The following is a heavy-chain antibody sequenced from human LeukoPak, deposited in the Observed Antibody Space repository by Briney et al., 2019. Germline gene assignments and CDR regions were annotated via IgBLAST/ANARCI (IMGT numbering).Heavy chain of an antibody. CDR1: GFIFSNYG. CDR3: ARGSEHLDNWFYP. CDR2: ISGSSSLI. Sequence: PGGSLRLSCAASGFIFSNYGMNWVRQAPGKGLEWISYISGSSSLIHQADSVKGRFTISRDNAKNLVSLQMSSLRDEDTAVYYCARGSEHLDNWFYPWGQGTLVTVSS. D-gene: IGHD1-14*01. J-gene: IGHJ5*02. V-gene: IGHV3-48*02.